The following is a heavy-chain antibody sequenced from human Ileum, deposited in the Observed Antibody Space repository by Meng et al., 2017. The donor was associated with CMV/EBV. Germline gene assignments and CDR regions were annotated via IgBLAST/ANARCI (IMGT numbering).Heavy chain of an antibody. D-gene: IGHD3-10*01. CDR3: AREIQVGSPMKYYDY. V-gene: IGHV1-46*01. Sequence: QVQLVQSGAEVKKPGAAVKVSCQASGYSFSSDYIHWVRPAPGHGLEWMGIIKPGASSTTYAKNFQGRVNMTRDTSTSTVYMELSNLRSEDTAVYYCAREIQVGSPMKYYDYWGQGTLVTVSS. CDR2: IKPGASST. J-gene: IGHJ4*02. CDR1: GYSFSSDY.